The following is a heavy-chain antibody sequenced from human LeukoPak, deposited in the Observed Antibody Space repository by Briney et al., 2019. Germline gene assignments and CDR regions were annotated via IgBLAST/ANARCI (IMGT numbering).Heavy chain of an antibody. CDR2: IYPGDSDT. CDR1: GYSFTSYW. Sequence: GESLKISCKGSGYSFTSYWIGWVRQMPGKGLEWMGIIYPGDSDTRYSPSFQGQVTNSADKSISTAYLQWSSLKASDTAMYYCASPAGDSSAHYYPNYWGQGTLVTVSS. D-gene: IGHD3-22*01. V-gene: IGHV5-51*01. J-gene: IGHJ4*02. CDR3: ASPAGDSSAHYYPNY.